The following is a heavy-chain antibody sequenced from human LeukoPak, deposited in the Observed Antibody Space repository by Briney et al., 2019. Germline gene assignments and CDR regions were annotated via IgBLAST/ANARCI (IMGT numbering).Heavy chain of an antibody. D-gene: IGHD2/OR15-2a*01. Sequence: GGSLRLSCAASGFTFSSYGMHWVRQAPGKGLEWVAFIRYDGSNKYYADSVKGRFTISKDNSKNTLYLQMNSLRAEDTAVYFCARSGPISLRFWGQGTLVTVSS. CDR2: IRYDGSNK. CDR3: ARSGPISLRF. CDR1: GFTFSSYG. V-gene: IGHV3-30*02. J-gene: IGHJ4*02.